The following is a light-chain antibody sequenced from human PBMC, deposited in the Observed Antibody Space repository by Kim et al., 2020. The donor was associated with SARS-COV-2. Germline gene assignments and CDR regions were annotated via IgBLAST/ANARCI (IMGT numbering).Light chain of an antibody. CDR2: STN. CDR1: TGAVTSDYY. J-gene: IGLJ3*02. CDR3: LLYCGGAHLWV. V-gene: IGLV7-43*01. Sequence: GTVTLPCAARTGAVTSDYYPNWFQQKPGQAPKALIYSTNNKYSWTPARFSGSLLGGKAALTLSGVQPEDEAEYYCLLYCGGAHLWVFGGGTQLTVL.